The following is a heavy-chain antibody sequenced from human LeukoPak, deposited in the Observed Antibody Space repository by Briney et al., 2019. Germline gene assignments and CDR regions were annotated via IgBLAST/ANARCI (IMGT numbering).Heavy chain of an antibody. Sequence: GASVKVSCKASGGTFSSYAISWVRQAPGQGLEWMGWISAYSGNTEYPQKFQGRVTMTTDTSTNTAYMELSSLRSEDTAVYYCARAGGYCGRISCPYYFDYWGQGSLVAVSS. V-gene: IGHV1-18*01. CDR1: GGTFSSYA. CDR2: ISAYSGNT. CDR3: ARAGGYCGRISCPYYFDY. J-gene: IGHJ4*02. D-gene: IGHD2-15*01.